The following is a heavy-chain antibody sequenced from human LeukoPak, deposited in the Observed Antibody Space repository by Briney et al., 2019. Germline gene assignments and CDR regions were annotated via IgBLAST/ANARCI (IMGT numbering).Heavy chain of an antibody. CDR2: IYYSEST. V-gene: IGHV4-30-4*01. J-gene: IGHJ5*02. D-gene: IGHD3-22*01. Sequence: SSETLSLTCTVSGGSISSGDYYWSWIRQPPGKGLEWIGYIYYSESTYYNPSLKSRVTISVDTSKNQFSLKLSSVTAADTAVYYCARGPGAMIVVVGFDPWGQGTLVTVSS. CDR3: ARGPGAMIVVVGFDP. CDR1: GGSISSGDYY.